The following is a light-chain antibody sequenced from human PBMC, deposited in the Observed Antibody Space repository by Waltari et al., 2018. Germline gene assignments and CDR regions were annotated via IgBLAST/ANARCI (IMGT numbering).Light chain of an antibody. CDR3: SSYTDPRTGV. CDR2: DVH. V-gene: IGLV2-14*03. J-gene: IGLJ3*02. CDR1: SRDIGGYTY. Sequence: QSALTQTASVSGSPGQSITIDCAGTSRDIGGYTYVAWYQTHPGRVPKLLIYDVHNRXXXXXXXXSGYKSGNTASLTISGLQAEDDADYFCSSYTDPRTGVFGGGTKLTVL.